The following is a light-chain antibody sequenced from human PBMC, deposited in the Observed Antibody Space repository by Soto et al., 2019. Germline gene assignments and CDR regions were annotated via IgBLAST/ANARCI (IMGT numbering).Light chain of an antibody. CDR2: AND. V-gene: IGLV1-40*01. Sequence: QSVLTQPPSVSGAPGQRVTISCTGSSSNIGAGYHVHWYQQLPGTAPKLLIYANDNRPSGVPDRFSGSTSGTSASLAITGLQAEDEADYYCQSYDSSLVGSVLGTGTKVTVL. CDR3: QSYDSSLVGSV. J-gene: IGLJ1*01. CDR1: SSNIGAGYH.